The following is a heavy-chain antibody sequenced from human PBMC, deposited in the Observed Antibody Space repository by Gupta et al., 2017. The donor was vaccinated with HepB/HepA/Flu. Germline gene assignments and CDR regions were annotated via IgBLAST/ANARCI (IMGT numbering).Heavy chain of an antibody. D-gene: IGHD3-3*01. CDR3: ARTKISADHDDCWMTYYMDV. V-gene: IGHV1-8*02. J-gene: IGHJ6*03. CDR2: MNPNSGNT. CDR1: GYTFTSYD. Sequence: QVQLVQSGAEVKKPGASVKVSCKASGYTFTSYDINWVRQATGQGLEWMGWMNPNSGNTGYAQKFQGRVTMTRNTSISTAYMERSRLRSEETAVYYCARTKISADHDDCWMTYYMDVGGKGTTVTVSS.